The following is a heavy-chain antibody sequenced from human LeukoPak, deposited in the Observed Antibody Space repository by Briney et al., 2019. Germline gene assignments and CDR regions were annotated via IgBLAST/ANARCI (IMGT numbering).Heavy chain of an antibody. CDR3: ARFDLLDAFDI. CDR1: GGFFSGYY. J-gene: IGHJ3*02. D-gene: IGHD3-9*01. Sequence: SETLSLTCAVYGGFFSGYYWSWIRQPPGKGLEWIGYIYHSGSTYYNPSLKSRVTISVDRSKNQFSLKLSSVTAADTAVYYCARFDLLDAFDIWGQGTMVTVSS. V-gene: IGHV4-30-2*01. CDR2: IYHSGST.